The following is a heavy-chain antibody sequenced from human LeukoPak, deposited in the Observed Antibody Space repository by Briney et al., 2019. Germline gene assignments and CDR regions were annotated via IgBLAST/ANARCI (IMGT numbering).Heavy chain of an antibody. V-gene: IGHV3-30*03. J-gene: IGHJ4*02. Sequence: PGGSLRLSCAASGFTFSSYGMHWVRQAPGKGLEWAAVISYDGSNKYYADSVKGRFTISRDNSKNTLYLQMNSLRAEDTAVYYCARITMIVVVDYWGQGTLVTVSS. CDR3: ARITMIVVVDY. CDR2: ISYDGSNK. D-gene: IGHD3-22*01. CDR1: GFTFSSYG.